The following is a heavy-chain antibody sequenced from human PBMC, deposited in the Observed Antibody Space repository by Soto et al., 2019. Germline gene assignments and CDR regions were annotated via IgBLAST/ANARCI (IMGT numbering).Heavy chain of an antibody. V-gene: IGHV1-3*01. CDR2: INAGNGNT. D-gene: IGHD6-19*01. Sequence: ASVKVSCKASGYTFTSYAMHWVRQAPGQRLEWMGWINAGNGNTKYSQKFQGRVTITRDTSASTAYMELSSLRSEDTAVYYCARARPIAVAGKDQNLDYWGQGTLVTVSS. J-gene: IGHJ4*02. CDR3: ARARPIAVAGKDQNLDY. CDR1: GYTFTSYA.